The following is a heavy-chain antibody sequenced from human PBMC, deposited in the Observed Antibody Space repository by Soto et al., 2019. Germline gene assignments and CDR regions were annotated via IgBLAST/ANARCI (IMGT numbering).Heavy chain of an antibody. D-gene: IGHD3-22*01. CDR3: AITSPTLNYDSSGYYYPHYYYYGMDV. J-gene: IGHJ6*02. V-gene: IGHV5-51*01. CDR2: IYPGDSDT. CDR1: GYSFTSYW. Sequence: PGESLKISCKGSGYSFTSYWIGWVRQMPGKGLEWMGIIYPGDSDTRYSPSFQGQVTISADKSISTAYLQWSSLKASDTAMYYCAITSPTLNYDSSGYYYPHYYYYGMDVWGQGTTVTVSS.